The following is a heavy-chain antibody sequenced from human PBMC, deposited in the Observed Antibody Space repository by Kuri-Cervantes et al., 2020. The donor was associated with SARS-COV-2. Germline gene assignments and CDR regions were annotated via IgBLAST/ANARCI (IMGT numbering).Heavy chain of an antibody. J-gene: IGHJ5*02. D-gene: IGHD6-13*01. Sequence: SETLSLTCTVSGGPISSHYWSWIRQPPGKGLEWIGYIYYSGSTNYNPSLKSRVTISVDTTKNQFSLKLSSVTAADTAVYYCARGGFSSSWYGLYNWFDPWGQGTLVTVSS. CDR3: ARGGFSSSWYGLYNWFDP. V-gene: IGHV4-59*11. CDR1: GGPISSHY. CDR2: IYYSGST.